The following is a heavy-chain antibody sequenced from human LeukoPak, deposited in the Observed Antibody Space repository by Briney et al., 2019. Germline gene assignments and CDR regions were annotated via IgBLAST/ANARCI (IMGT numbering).Heavy chain of an antibody. Sequence: PGGSLRLSCAASGFTFSSYWMHWVRQAPGKGQVWVSRINSDGSSTSYADSVKGRFTISRDNAKNTLYLQMNSLRAEDTAVYYCARPYGSGSSYYFDYWGQGTLVTVSS. CDR1: GFTFSSYW. CDR2: INSDGSST. J-gene: IGHJ4*02. V-gene: IGHV3-74*01. CDR3: ARPYGSGSSYYFDY. D-gene: IGHD3-10*01.